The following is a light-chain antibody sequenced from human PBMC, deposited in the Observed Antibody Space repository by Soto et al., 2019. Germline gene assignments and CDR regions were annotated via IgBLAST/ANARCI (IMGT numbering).Light chain of an antibody. J-gene: IGLJ2*01. CDR2: KDS. Sequence: SYELTQPPSVSVSPGQTARITCSGDALPKRYAYWYQQKPGQAPVLVIYKDSERPSGIPERFSGSSSGTTVTFTSGGVQAEDEADYYCQSADSSGTYVVFGGGTKLTVL. CDR1: ALPKRY. CDR3: QSADSSGTYVV. V-gene: IGLV3-25*02.